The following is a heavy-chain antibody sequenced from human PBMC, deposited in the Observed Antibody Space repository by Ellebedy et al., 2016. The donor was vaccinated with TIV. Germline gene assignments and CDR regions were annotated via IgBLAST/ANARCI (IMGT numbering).Heavy chain of an antibody. Sequence: ASVKVSCKASGGTFSTYAVSWVRQAPGQGLEWMGIINPSGGSANYAQKFQGRVTVTRDTSTRTVYMELSSLRFEDTAVYFCARDPGEDGDYWGQGTLVTVSA. V-gene: IGHV1-46*01. J-gene: IGHJ4*02. CDR1: GGTFSTYA. D-gene: IGHD3-16*01. CDR3: ARDPGEDGDY. CDR2: INPSGGSA.